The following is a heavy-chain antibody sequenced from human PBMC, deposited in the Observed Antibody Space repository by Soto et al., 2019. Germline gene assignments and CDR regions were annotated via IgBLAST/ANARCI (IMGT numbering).Heavy chain of an antibody. CDR1: GYSFTSYW. Sequence: PGESLKISCKGSGYSFTSYWIGWVRQMPGKGLEWMGIIYPGDSDTRYSPSFQGQVTISADKSISTAYLQWSSLKASDTAMYYCARGKQWPVPDWYFDLWGRGTLVTVSS. D-gene: IGHD6-19*01. J-gene: IGHJ2*01. CDR3: ARGKQWPVPDWYFDL. V-gene: IGHV5-51*01. CDR2: IYPGDSDT.